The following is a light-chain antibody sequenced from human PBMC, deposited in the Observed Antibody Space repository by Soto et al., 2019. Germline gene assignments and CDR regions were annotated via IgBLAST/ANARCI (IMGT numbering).Light chain of an antibody. CDR2: GAS. CDR1: QSVTSNY. V-gene: IGKV3-20*01. J-gene: IGKJ1*01. Sequence: EIVLTQSPGTLSLSPGERATLSCRASQSVTSNYLAWYQQKPGQAPTLLIYGASSRATGIPDRFSGSGSGTDFTLTISRLEPEDFAVYYCQQYGSSGTFGQGTKVDIK. CDR3: QQYGSSGT.